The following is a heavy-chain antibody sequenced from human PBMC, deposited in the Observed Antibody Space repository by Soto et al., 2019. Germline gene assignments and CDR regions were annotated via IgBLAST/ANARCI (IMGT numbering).Heavy chain of an antibody. Sequence: SETLSLTCTVSGGSISSGGYYWGWIRQHPGKGLEWIGYIYYSGSTYYNPSLKSRVTISVDTSKNQFSLKLSSVTAADTAVYYCARDPGYSSSWYYYYGMDVWGQGTTVTVSS. D-gene: IGHD6-6*01. V-gene: IGHV4-31*03. J-gene: IGHJ6*02. CDR2: IYYSGST. CDR3: ARDPGYSSSWYYYYGMDV. CDR1: GGSISSGGYY.